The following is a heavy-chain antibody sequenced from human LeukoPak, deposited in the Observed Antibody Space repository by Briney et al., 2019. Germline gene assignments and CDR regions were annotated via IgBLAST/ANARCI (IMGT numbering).Heavy chain of an antibody. CDR2: IYTSGST. D-gene: IGHD4-17*01. V-gene: IGHV4-61*02. CDR1: GGSISSGSYY. J-gene: IGHJ6*02. CDR3: ASLLRPYYYGMDV. Sequence: SETLSLTCTVSGGSISSGSYYWSWIRQPAGKGLEWIGRIYTSGSTNYNPSLKSRVTISVDTSKNQFSLKLSSVTAADTAVYYCASLLRPYYYGMDVWGQGTTVTVSS.